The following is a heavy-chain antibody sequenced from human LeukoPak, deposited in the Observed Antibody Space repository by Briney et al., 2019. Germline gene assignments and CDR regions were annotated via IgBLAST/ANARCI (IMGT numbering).Heavy chain of an antibody. CDR3: ARARLSSSLFWFDP. CDR2: IWYDGSNK. CDR1: GFTFSSYG. J-gene: IGHJ5*02. D-gene: IGHD6-13*01. V-gene: IGHV3-33*01. Sequence: GRSLRLSCAASGFTFSSYGMHWVRQAPGKGLEWVAVIWYDGSNKYYADSVKGRFTISRDNSKNTLYLQMNSLRAEDTAVYYCARARLSSSLFWFDPWGQGTLVTVSS.